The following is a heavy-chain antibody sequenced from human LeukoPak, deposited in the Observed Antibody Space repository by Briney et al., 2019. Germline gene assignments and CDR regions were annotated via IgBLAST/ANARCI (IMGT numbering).Heavy chain of an antibody. CDR2: INHSGST. Sequence: SETLSLTCAVSGGSFSGYYWSWIRQPPGKGLEWMGEINHSGSTNYNPSLKSRVTISVDTSKNQFSLKLSSVTAADTAVYYCARGKAPTYYYGSGSSRPFDYWGQGTLVTVSS. CDR1: GGSFSGYY. V-gene: IGHV4-34*01. J-gene: IGHJ4*02. CDR3: ARGKAPTYYYGSGSSRPFDY. D-gene: IGHD3-10*01.